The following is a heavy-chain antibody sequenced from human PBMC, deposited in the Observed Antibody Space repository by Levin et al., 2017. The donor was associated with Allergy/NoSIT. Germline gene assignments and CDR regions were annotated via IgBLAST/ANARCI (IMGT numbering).Heavy chain of an antibody. D-gene: IGHD3-22*01. CDR2: ISAFNGYT. J-gene: IGHJ4*02. CDR1: GYTFSTYG. CDR3: ARALYRSDTTGYSRC. V-gene: IGHV1-18*01. Sequence: PGGSLRLSCTASGYTFSTYGITWVRQAPGQGLEWMGWISAFNGYTKYAQKVQGRVTMTTDTSTSTAYMELRSLTSDDTAVYFCARALYRSDTTGYSRCWGQGTLVTVSS.